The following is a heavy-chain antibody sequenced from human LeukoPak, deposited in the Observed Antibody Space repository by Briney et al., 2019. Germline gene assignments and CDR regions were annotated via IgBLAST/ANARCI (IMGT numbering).Heavy chain of an antibody. V-gene: IGHV3-30-3*01. CDR1: GFTFSSYA. CDR2: ISYDGSNK. CDR3: ARDLGTGWPKSLGY. J-gene: IGHJ4*02. Sequence: GGSLRLSCAASGFTFSSYAMHWVRQAPGKGLEWVAVISYDGSNKYYADSVKGRFTISRDNSKNTLYLQMNSLRAEDTAVYYCARDLGTGWPKSLGYWGQGTLVTVSS. D-gene: IGHD6-25*01.